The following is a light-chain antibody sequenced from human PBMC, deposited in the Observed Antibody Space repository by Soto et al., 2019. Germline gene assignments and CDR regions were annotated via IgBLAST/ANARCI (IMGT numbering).Light chain of an antibody. CDR3: CSYAGSYTHYV. CDR1: SSDIGGYNY. CDR2: DVS. V-gene: IGLV2-11*01. J-gene: IGLJ1*01. Sequence: QSALTQPRSVSGSPGQSITISCTGTSSDIGGYNYVSWYRQHPGKAPKLMIYDVSKRPSGVPDRFSGSKSGNTASLTVSGLQAEDEAAYYCCSYAGSYTHYVFGTGTKLTVL.